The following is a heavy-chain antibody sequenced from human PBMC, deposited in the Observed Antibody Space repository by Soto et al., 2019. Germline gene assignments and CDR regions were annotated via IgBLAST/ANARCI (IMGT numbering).Heavy chain of an antibody. V-gene: IGHV3-7*01. D-gene: IGHD5-18*01. J-gene: IGHJ6*03. CDR1: GFTFSTYC. CDR2: IKQDGGEK. CDR3: AREGGGYTYGYSGEYYYYYMDV. Sequence: GGSLRLSCAASGFTFSTYCMTWVHQAPGKGLEWVANIKQDGGEKYYVDSVKGRFTISRDNAKNSLYLQMNSLRAEDTAVYYCAREGGGYTYGYSGEYYYYYMDVWGKGTTVTVSS.